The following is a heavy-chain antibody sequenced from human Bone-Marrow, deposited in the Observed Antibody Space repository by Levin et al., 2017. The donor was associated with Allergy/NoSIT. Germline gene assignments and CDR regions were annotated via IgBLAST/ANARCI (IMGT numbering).Heavy chain of an antibody. V-gene: IGHV3-53*01. Sequence: HTGGSLRLSCAASGFSVSSNYMSWVRQAPGKGLEWVSVIYSGGITYYAEPVKGRFTISRDNSKNTVFLQMNSLRAEDTAVYYCARDRAGPPPSFLSGWYDYWGQGTLVTVSS. CDR1: GFSVSSNY. D-gene: IGHD6-19*01. CDR3: ARDRAGPPPSFLSGWYDY. CDR2: IYSGGIT. J-gene: IGHJ4*02.